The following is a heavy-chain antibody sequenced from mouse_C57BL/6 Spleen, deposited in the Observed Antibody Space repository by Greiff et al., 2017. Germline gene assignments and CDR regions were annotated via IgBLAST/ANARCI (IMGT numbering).Heavy chain of an antibody. CDR3: ASDGPGSWYFDV. Sequence: EVQLVESGGGLVKPGGSLKLSCAASGFTFSSYAMSWVRQTPEQRLEWVATISDGGSYTYYPDNVKGRFTISRDNAKNTLYLQMSHLKSEDTAMYYCASDGPGSWYFDVWGTGTTVTVSS. CDR2: ISDGGSYT. J-gene: IGHJ1*03. V-gene: IGHV5-4*01. D-gene: IGHD4-1*01. CDR1: GFTFSSYA.